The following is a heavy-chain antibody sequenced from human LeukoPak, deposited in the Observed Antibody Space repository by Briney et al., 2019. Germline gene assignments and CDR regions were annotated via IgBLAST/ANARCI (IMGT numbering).Heavy chain of an antibody. Sequence: PSETLSLTCTVSGGSISSGGYYWSWIRQHPGKGLEWIGYIYYSGSTYYNPSLKSRVTISVDTSKNQFSLKLSSVTAADTAVYYCARGRDYVWGSYRFHWFDPWGQGTLVTVSS. CDR3: ARGRDYVWGSYRFHWFDP. D-gene: IGHD3-16*02. V-gene: IGHV4-31*03. J-gene: IGHJ5*02. CDR2: IYYSGST. CDR1: GGSISSGGYY.